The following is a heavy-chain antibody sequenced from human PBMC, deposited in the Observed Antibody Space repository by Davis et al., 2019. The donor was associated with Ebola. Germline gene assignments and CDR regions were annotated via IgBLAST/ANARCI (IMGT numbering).Heavy chain of an antibody. CDR1: GYTFTSYY. CDR3: ARGTHYGDYARLDFDY. D-gene: IGHD4-17*01. CDR2: INPSGGST. V-gene: IGHV1-46*01. J-gene: IGHJ4*02. Sequence: ASVKVSCKASGYTFTSYYMHWVRQAPGQGLEWMGIINPSGGSTSYAQKFQGRVTMTRDTSTSTVYMELSSLRSEDTAVYYCARGTHYGDYARLDFDYWGQGTLVTVSS.